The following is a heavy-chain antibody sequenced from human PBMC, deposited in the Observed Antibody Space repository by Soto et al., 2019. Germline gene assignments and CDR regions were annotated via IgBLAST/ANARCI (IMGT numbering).Heavy chain of an antibody. CDR1: GGSISSYY. V-gene: IGHV4-59*12. D-gene: IGHD3-22*01. Sequence: SETLSLTCTVSGGSISSYYWSWIRQPPGKGQEWIGYIYYSGSTNYNPSLKSRVTISVDTSKNQFSLKLSSVTAADTAVYYCARFGYSTNIGIDYWGQGTLVTVSS. J-gene: IGHJ4*02. CDR3: ARFGYSTNIGIDY. CDR2: IYYSGST.